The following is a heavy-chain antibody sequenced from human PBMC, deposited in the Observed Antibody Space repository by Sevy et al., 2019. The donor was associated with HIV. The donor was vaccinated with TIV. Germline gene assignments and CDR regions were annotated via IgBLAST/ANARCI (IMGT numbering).Heavy chain of an antibody. CDR1: GYSFTRYG. Sequence: ASVKVSCKASGYSFTRYGISWVRQAPGQGLEWMGWMSAHNGDTNYAQKFQGRITMTTDTSTSTAYMELRSLRSDDTAVYYCARDYCSGGSCYGALAYWGQGTLVTVSS. CDR2: MSAHNGDT. J-gene: IGHJ4*02. V-gene: IGHV1-18*01. D-gene: IGHD2-15*01. CDR3: ARDYCSGGSCYGALAY.